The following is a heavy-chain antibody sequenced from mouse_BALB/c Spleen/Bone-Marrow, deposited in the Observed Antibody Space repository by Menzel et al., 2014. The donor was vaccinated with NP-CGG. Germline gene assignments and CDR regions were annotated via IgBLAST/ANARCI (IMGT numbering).Heavy chain of an antibody. D-gene: IGHD2-4*01. Sequence: VMLEQSGAELMKPGASVKISCKATGYTFSSYWIEWVKQRPGHGLEWIGEILPGSGSTNYSEKFKGKATFTADTSSNAAYMQLTSLTSEDSAVQYCARGELGFEYDEGALFAYWGQGTMVTVSA. CDR1: GYTFSSYW. V-gene: IGHV1-9*01. J-gene: IGHJ3*01. CDR3: ARGELGFEYDEGALFAY. CDR2: ILPGSGST.